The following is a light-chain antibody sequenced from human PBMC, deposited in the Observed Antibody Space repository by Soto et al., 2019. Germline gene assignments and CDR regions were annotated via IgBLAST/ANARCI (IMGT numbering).Light chain of an antibody. CDR2: RNN. V-gene: IGLV1-47*01. CDR1: SSNIGSNY. CDR3: AAWDDSLNGVV. Sequence: QSVLTQPPSASGTPGQRVTISCSGSSSNIGSNYVFWYRQLPGTAPKLLIYRNNQRPSGVPERFSGSKSGTSASLAISGLRSEDEADYYCAAWDDSLNGVVFGGGTKLTVL. J-gene: IGLJ2*01.